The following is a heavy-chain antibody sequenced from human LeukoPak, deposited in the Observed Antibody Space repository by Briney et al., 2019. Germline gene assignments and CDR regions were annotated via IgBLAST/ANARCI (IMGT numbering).Heavy chain of an antibody. CDR1: GYTFTGYY. V-gene: IGHV1-2*02. CDR3: ARGEPSSSWHYYYGMDV. J-gene: IGHJ6*02. CDR2: INPNSGGT. Sequence: VASVKVSCKASGYTFTGYYMHWVRQAPGQGLEWMGWINPNSGGTNYAQKFRGRVTMTRDTSISTAYMELSRLRSDDTAVYYCARGEPSSSWHYYYGMDVWGQGTTVTVSS. D-gene: IGHD6-6*01.